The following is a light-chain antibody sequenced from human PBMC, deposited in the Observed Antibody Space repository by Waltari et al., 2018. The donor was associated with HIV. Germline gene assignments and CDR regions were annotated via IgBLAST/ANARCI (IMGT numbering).Light chain of an antibody. Sequence: QSALTQPRSVSGSPGQSVSISCTGTSSDVGAYDYVSWYQQHPGKAPKLMIFDVSKRPSGVPDRFSGSKSDHTASLTISGLQAEDEADYYCCSYAGSDTFVLFGGGTKLTIL. CDR3: CSYAGSDTFVL. V-gene: IGLV2-11*01. CDR1: SSDVGAYDY. J-gene: IGLJ2*01. CDR2: DVS.